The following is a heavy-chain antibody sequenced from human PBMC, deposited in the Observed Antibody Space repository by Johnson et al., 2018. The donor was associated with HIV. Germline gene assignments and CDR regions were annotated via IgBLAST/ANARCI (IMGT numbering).Heavy chain of an antibody. CDR1: GFTISTFW. J-gene: IGHJ3*02. CDR2: ISGDGSSS. CDR3: ATEPNAFDI. Sequence: VQLVESGGALVQPGGSLRLSCEVSGFTISTFWMHWVRQVPGKGLMWVSRISGDGSSSSYADSVKGRFTISRDNSKNTLYLQMNRLKTEDTAVYFCATEPNAFDIWGQGTLVTVSS. V-gene: IGHV3-74*01.